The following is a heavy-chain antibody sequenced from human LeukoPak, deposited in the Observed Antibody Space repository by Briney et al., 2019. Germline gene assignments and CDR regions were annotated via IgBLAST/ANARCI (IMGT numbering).Heavy chain of an antibody. CDR3: AKGRGWEASYYYYYMDV. CDR2: ISDSSTTI. D-gene: IGHD1-26*01. J-gene: IGHJ6*03. V-gene: IGHV3-48*01. Sequence: GGSLRLSCAASGFTFSSYNMNWVRKAPGKGLEWVSYISDSSTTIYYADSVKGRFTISRDNAKNSLYLQMNSLRAEDTAVYYCAKGRGWEASYYYYYMDVWGKGTTVTISS. CDR1: GFTFSSYN.